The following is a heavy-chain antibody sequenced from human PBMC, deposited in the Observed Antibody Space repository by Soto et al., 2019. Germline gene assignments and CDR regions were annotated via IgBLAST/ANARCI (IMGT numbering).Heavy chain of an antibody. CDR1: GFTLSKYA. CDR3: AKGVLCPDGVCNNWFDP. V-gene: IGHV3-23*01. J-gene: IGHJ5*02. D-gene: IGHD2-8*01. Sequence: PGGSLRLSCAASGFTLSKYAMSWVRQAPGKGLEWVSAISGSGGSTYYADSVKCRFTIPRANSKNTQYLQMNSLSAEDTAVYYCAKGVLCPDGVCNNWFDPWGLGTLVTVSS. CDR2: ISGSGGST.